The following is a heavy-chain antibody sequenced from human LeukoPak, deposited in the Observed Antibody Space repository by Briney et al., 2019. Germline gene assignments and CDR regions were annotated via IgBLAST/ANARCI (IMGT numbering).Heavy chain of an antibody. V-gene: IGHV4-61*02. CDR2: IYTSGTI. D-gene: IGHD6-13*01. J-gene: IGHJ4*02. Sequence: SQTLSLTCTVSGGSISSDDYYWSWIRQPAGKGLEWIGRIYTSGTINYNPSLKSRVTISVDTSKNQFSLKVTSVTAADTAVYYCARQDLAVSGIDYWGQGTLVTVSS. CDR3: ARQDLAVSGIDY. CDR1: GGSISSDDYY.